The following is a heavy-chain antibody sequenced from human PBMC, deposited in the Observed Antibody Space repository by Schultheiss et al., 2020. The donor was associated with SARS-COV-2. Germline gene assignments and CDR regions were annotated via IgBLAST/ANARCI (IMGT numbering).Heavy chain of an antibody. CDR1: GGSISSSSYY. D-gene: IGHD6-19*01. Sequence: SETLSLTCTVSGGSISSSSYYWSWIRQPPGKGLEWIGYIYYSGSTYYNPSLKSRVTISVDTSKNQFSLKLSSVTAADTAVYYCARGVPTPGSGWSTYYFDYWGQGTLVTVSS. CDR3: ARGVPTPGSGWSTYYFDY. CDR2: IYYSGST. V-gene: IGHV4-31*03. J-gene: IGHJ4*02.